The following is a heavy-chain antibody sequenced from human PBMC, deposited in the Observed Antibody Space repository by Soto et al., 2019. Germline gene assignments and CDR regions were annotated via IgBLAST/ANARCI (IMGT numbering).Heavy chain of an antibody. Sequence: GGSLRLSCAASGFPFSSYEMNWVRQAPGKGLEWISYISDSGSSMYYADSVKDRFAISRDDANKLLYLQMNSLRAEDTAVYYCARDQEVHDSRGHKIRAMDVWGQGXTVTVSS. D-gene: IGHD6-19*01. CDR3: ARDQEVHDSRGHKIRAMDV. CDR1: GFPFSSYE. J-gene: IGHJ6*02. V-gene: IGHV3-48*03. CDR2: ISDSGSSM.